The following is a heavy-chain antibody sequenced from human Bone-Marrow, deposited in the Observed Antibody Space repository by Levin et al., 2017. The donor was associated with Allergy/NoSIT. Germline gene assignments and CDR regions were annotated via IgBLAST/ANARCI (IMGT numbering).Heavy chain of an antibody. Sequence: GGSLRLSCAASGFTFSNYGMHWVRQAPGKGLEWVAVIWYDGSQEYYADSVKGRFTISRDNSKSILYVQMNNMRADDTAVYFCARDRYYGSENYSYYYYMDVWGEGTTVIVSS. CDR2: IWYDGSQE. D-gene: IGHD3-10*01. CDR3: ARDRYYGSENYSYYYYMDV. J-gene: IGHJ6*03. V-gene: IGHV3-33*01. CDR1: GFTFSNYG.